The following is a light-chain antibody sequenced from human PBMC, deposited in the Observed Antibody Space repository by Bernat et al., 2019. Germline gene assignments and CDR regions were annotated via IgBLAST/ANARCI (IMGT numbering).Light chain of an antibody. V-gene: IGLV3-1*01. Sequence: SYELTQPPSVSVSPGQTASITCSGDKLGSKYTCWYQQKPGQSPVVVIYQDDKRPSGIPERFSGSHSGNTATLTISGAQAMYEAEYYCQAWDSSTGVFGGGTKLTVL. J-gene: IGLJ3*02. CDR3: QAWDSSTGV. CDR2: QDD. CDR1: KLGSKY.